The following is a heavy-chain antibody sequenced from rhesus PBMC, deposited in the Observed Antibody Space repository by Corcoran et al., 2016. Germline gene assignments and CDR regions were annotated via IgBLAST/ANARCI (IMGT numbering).Heavy chain of an antibody. CDR1: GGSISDYYY. Sequence: QVQLQESGPGLVKPSETLSLTCAVSGGSISDYYYWNWIRQPPGKGLEWIGNIYGNSASTYYNPSRKSRVTISKDTSKNQFLLKLSSVTAADTAVYYCARDYSSSHPDYWGQGVLVTVSS. J-gene: IGHJ4*01. V-gene: IGHV4S9*01. CDR3: ARDYSSSHPDY. D-gene: IGHD6-43*01. CDR2: IYGNSAST.